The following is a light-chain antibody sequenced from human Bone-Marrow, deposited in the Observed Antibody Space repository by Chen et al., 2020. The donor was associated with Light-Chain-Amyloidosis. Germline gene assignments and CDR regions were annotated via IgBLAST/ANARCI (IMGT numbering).Light chain of an antibody. Sequence: SYELTQPPPVSVAPGQPARITCSGDDLPTKYAYCYQQKPGQAPVLVIHRDTERPSGISERFSGSSSGTTATLTISGVQSEDEADYHCQSADSSGTYEVIFGGGTKLTVL. CDR2: RDT. CDR3: QSADSSGTYEVI. J-gene: IGLJ2*01. CDR1: DLPTKY. V-gene: IGLV3-25*03.